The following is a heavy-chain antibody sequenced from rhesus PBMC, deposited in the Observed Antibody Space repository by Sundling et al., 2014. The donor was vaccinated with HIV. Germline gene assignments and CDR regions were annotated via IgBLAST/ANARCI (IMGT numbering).Heavy chain of an antibody. Sequence: EVQLVESGGGLVQPGGSLRLSCATSGFTFDDYAMSWVRQAPGKGLEWVSRISWNSGTIYYADSVKGRFTISRDNAKNSLFLQMDRLRAEDTAVYYCARNDGYYFDYWGQGVLVTVSS. D-gene: IGHD1-14*01. CDR3: ARNDGYYFDY. CDR2: ISWNSGTI. V-gene: IGHV3-134*01. J-gene: IGHJ4*01. CDR1: GFTFDDYA.